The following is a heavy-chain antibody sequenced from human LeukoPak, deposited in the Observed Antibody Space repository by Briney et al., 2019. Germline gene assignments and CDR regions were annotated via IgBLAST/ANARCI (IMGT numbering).Heavy chain of an antibody. CDR1: GYTFTSYG. CDR3: ARDPTTVTTYGMDV. CDR2: ISAYNGNT. D-gene: IGHD4-17*01. Sequence: ASVKVSCKASGYTFTSYGISWVRQAPGQGLEWMGWISAYNGNTNYAQKLQGRVTMTTDTSTSTAYMELRSLRSDDTAMYYCARDPTTVTTYGMDVWGQGTTVTVSS. J-gene: IGHJ6*02. V-gene: IGHV1-18*01.